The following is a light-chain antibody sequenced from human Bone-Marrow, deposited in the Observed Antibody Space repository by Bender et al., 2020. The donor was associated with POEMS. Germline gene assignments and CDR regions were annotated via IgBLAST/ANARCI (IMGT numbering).Light chain of an antibody. J-gene: IGLJ1*01. CDR2: DAS. Sequence: QSALTQPRSVSGSPGQSVTISCTGTSSGADGYKYVSWYQQHPGKAPRLIIYDASRRPSGVPDRFSGFKSGNRASLTISGLQADDEADYYCCSYAGTYVFGPGTKVTVL. CDR3: CSYAGTYV. V-gene: IGLV2-11*01. CDR1: SSGADGYKY.